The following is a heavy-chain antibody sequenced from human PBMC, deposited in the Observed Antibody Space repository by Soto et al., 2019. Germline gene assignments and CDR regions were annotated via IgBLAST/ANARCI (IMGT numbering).Heavy chain of an antibody. CDR3: AKSSEAGPYYYYGMDV. V-gene: IGHV3-23*01. Sequence: EVQLLESGGGLVQPGGSLRLSCAASGITFSSYAMSWVRQAPGKGLEWVSAISGSGGSTYYADSVKGRFTISRDNSKNTLYLQMNSLRAEDTAVYYCAKSSEAGPYYYYGMDVWGQGTTVTVSS. D-gene: IGHD6-19*01. CDR1: GITFSSYA. CDR2: ISGSGGST. J-gene: IGHJ6*02.